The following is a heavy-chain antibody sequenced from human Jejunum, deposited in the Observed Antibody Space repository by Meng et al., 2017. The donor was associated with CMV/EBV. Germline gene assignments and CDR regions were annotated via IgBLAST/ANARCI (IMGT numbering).Heavy chain of an antibody. V-gene: IGHV3-33*01. J-gene: IGHJ5*01. CDR2: IWYNGNDK. Sequence: SCATSGFAFSTYGMHWVRQAPGKGLEWVAVIWYNGNDKYYAESVKGRFTVSRDNSKNTVYLQMSSLRAEDTAIYYCARENPGLDSWGQGALVTVSS. CDR3: ARENPGLDS. CDR1: GFAFSTYG.